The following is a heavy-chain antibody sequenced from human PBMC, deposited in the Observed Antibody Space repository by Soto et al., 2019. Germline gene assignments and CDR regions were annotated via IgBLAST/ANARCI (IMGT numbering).Heavy chain of an antibody. D-gene: IGHD2-15*01. CDR3: ARHGGYCSGGSCLPPSGDYYYYGMDV. CDR1: GGSISSSSYY. CDR2: IYYSGST. J-gene: IGHJ6*02. Sequence: QLQLQESGPGLVKPSETLSLTCTVSGGSISSSSYYWGWIRQPPGKGLEWIGSIYYSGSTYYNPSLKSRVTISVDTSKNQFSLKLSSVTAADTAVYYCARHGGYCSGGSCLPPSGDYYYYGMDVWGQGTTVTVSS. V-gene: IGHV4-39*01.